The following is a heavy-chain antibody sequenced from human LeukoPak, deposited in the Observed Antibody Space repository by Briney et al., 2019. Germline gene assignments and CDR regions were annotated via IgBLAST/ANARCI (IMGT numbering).Heavy chain of an antibody. V-gene: IGHV3-13*04. J-gene: IGHJ3*02. CDR3: ARTSKVTSVMDI. Sequence: GGSLRLSCAATGFIFSTYDMHWVRQATGKGLEWVSAIDTAGNTFYPGSVRGRFTISRENAKNSLYLQMNNVRAGDTAVYYCARTSKVTSVMDIWGQGTMVTVSS. CDR1: GFIFSTYD. D-gene: IGHD3-16*01. CDR2: IDTAGNT.